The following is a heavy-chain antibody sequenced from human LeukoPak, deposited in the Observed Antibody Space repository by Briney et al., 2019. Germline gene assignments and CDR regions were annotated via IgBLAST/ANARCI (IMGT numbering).Heavy chain of an antibody. CDR3: AKDSSYDSSGYYYRSLGGFDY. CDR1: GFTFSSYA. CDR2: ISGSGGST. J-gene: IGHJ4*02. V-gene: IGHV3-23*01. D-gene: IGHD3-22*01. Sequence: QLWGSLRLSCAASGFTFSSYAMSWVRQAPGKGLEWVSAISGSGGSTYYADSVKGRFTISRDNSKNTLYLQMNSLRAEDTAVYYCAKDSSYDSSGYYYRSLGGFDYWGQGTLVTASS.